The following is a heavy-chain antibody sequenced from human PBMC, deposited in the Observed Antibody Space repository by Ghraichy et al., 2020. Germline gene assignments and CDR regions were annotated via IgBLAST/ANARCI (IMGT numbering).Heavy chain of an antibody. J-gene: IGHJ4*02. CDR1: GGSISSSSYY. Sequence: SETLSLTCTVSGGSISSSSYYWGWIRQPPGKGLEWIGSIYYSGSTYYNPSLKSRVTISVDTSKNQFSLKLSSVTAADTAVYYCARGRGSIAAAGSYYFDYWGQGTLVTVSS. CDR2: IYYSGST. V-gene: IGHV4-39*01. D-gene: IGHD6-13*01. CDR3: ARGRGSIAAAGSYYFDY.